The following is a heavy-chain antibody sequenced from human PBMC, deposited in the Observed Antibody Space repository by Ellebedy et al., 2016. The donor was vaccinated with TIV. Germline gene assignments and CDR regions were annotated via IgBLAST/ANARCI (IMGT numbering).Heavy chain of an antibody. V-gene: IGHV3-7*01. D-gene: IGHD4-17*01. CDR1: GFSFRNYW. Sequence: GESLKISCAASGFSFRNYWMGWVHQAPGKGLEWVAKIRQEGDEIYYVESVKGRFTISRDNAKNSLFLQMNSLRVEDTAVYYCARRASYGDYAVQVNPWFDPWGQGTLVTVSS. CDR2: IRQEGDEI. J-gene: IGHJ5*02. CDR3: ARRASYGDYAVQVNPWFDP.